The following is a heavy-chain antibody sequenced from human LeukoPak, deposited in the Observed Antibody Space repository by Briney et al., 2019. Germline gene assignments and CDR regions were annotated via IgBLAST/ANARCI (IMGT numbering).Heavy chain of an antibody. J-gene: IGHJ5*02. CDR3: AKGGPEASAGLSWFDP. V-gene: IGHV4-59*01. CDR1: GGSISYSY. D-gene: IGHD1-14*01. Sequence: SETLSLTCTVSGGSISYSYWHWMRQPPGKGLEWIGHTFYSGNAKYNPSLKSRVTISVDMSENQFSLNLSSVTAADTAVYYCAKGGPEASAGLSWFDPWGQGTLVTVSS. CDR2: TFYSGNA.